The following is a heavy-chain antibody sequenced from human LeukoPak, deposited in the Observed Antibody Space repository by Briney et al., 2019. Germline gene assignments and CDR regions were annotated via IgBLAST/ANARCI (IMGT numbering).Heavy chain of an antibody. CDR1: GGSISSSSYY. CDR3: ARDPRITIFGVVTYYFDY. CDR2: IYYSGST. Sequence: SETLSLTCTVSGGSISSSSYYWGWIRQPPGKGLEWIGSIYYSGSTYYNPSLKSRVTISVDTSKNQFSLKLSSVTAADTAVYYCARDPRITIFGVVTYYFDYWGQGTLVTVSS. J-gene: IGHJ4*02. V-gene: IGHV4-39*07. D-gene: IGHD3-3*01.